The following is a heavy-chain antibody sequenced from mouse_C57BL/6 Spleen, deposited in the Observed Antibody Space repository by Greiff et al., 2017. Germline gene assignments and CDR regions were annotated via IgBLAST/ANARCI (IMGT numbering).Heavy chain of an antibody. D-gene: IGHD3-3*01. V-gene: IGHV3-6*01. J-gene: IGHJ3*01. CDR1: GYSITSGYS. CDR2: ISYDGSN. CDR3: ARVETGPCAY. Sequence: EVKLMESGPGLVKPSQSLSLTCSVTGYSITSGYSWNWIRQFPGNKLEWMGYISYDGSNNYNPSLKNRISITRDTSKNQFFLKLNSVTTEDTATYYCARVETGPCAYWGQGTLVTVSA.